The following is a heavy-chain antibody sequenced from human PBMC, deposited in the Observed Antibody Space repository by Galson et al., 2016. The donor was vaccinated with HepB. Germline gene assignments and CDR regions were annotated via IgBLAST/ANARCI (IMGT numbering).Heavy chain of an antibody. V-gene: IGHV3-21*01. CDR1: GFTFSTYS. D-gene: IGHD5-12*01. J-gene: IGHJ4*02. Sequence: SLRLSCAASGFTFSTYSMNWVRQAPGKGLEWVSSISSSSSYIYYAGSVKGRFTISRDNAKNSLYLQMNSLRAEDTAVYYCAGTYDRGYSGYGPPFDYWGQGTLVTVSS. CDR3: AGTYDRGYSGYGPPFDY. CDR2: ISSSSSYI.